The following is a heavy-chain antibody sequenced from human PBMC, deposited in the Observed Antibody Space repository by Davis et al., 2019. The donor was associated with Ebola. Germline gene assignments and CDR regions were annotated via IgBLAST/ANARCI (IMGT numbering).Heavy chain of an antibody. D-gene: IGHD2-2*01. CDR3: TRGRSVVVVPAANPDY. Sequence: PGGSLRLSCAASGFTFSSYWMHWVRQAPGEGLVWVSHINTDGSRTYADSVKGRFTISRDNAKNSLYLQMDSLRAEDTAVYYCTRGRSVVVVPAANPDYWGQGTLVTVSS. CDR2: INTDGSR. V-gene: IGHV3-74*01. CDR1: GFTFSSYW. J-gene: IGHJ4*02.